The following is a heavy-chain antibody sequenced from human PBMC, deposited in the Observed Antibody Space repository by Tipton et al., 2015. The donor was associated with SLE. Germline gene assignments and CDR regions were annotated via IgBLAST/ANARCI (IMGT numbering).Heavy chain of an antibody. D-gene: IGHD6-19*01. Sequence: QSGAEVKKPGASVKVSCKASGFTFTSYYMHWVRQAPGQGLEWMGIINPSGGSTSYAQKFQGRVTMTRDTSTSTVYMELSSLRSGDTAVYYCARAGAVASIYYYGMDVWGQGTTVTVPS. CDR2: INPSGGST. CDR1: GFTFTSYY. CDR3: ARAGAVASIYYYGMDV. V-gene: IGHV1-46*01. J-gene: IGHJ6*02.